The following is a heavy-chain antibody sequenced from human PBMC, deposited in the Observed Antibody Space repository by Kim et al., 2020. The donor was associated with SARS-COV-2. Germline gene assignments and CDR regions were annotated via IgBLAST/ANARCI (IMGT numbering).Heavy chain of an antibody. CDR3: TTDATPTLSNYFDY. V-gene: IGHV3-15*01. CDR2: IKNEAQGATT. CDR1: GFTFTYTW. Sequence: GGSLRLSCAASGFTFTYTWMTWVRQAPGKGLEWVGRIKNEAQGATTDYAAPVKGRFTISRDDSKNTLYLKMNSLKIEDTDVYYCTTDATPTLSNYFDYWG. D-gene: IGHD2-15*01. J-gene: IGHJ4*01.